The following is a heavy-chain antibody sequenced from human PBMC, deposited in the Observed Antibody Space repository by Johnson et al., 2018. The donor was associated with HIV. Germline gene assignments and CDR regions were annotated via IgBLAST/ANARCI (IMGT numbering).Heavy chain of an antibody. D-gene: IGHD3-16*02. V-gene: IGHV3-23*01. CDR2: ISGSGGST. CDR3: ARGGLGYQNIHDPFDI. Sequence: EVLLLESGGGLVQPGGSLRLSCAASGFTFSSYAMSWVRQAPGKGLEWVSAISGSGGSTYYADSVKGRFTISRDNAKNSLHLQMNSLRAEDTALYYCARGGLGYQNIHDPFDIWGQGTMVTVSS. J-gene: IGHJ3*02. CDR1: GFTFSSYA.